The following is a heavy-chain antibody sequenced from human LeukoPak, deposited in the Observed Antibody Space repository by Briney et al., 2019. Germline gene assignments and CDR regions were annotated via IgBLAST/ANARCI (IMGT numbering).Heavy chain of an antibody. D-gene: IGHD4-17*01. CDR2: IYPGDSDT. CDR3: ARRAVTTGNYYYYMDV. V-gene: IGHV5-51*01. Sequence: GESLKISCKGSGYSFTSYWITWVRQMPGKGLEWMGIIYPGDSDTRYSPSFQGQVTISADKSINTAYLQWSSLKASDTAMYYCARRAVTTGNYYYYMDVWGKGTTVTVSS. J-gene: IGHJ6*03. CDR1: GYSFTSYW.